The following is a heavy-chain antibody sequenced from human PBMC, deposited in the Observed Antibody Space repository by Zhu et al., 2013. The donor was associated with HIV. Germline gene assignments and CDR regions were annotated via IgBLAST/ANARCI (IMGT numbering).Heavy chain of an antibody. Sequence: VQLQQWGAGLLKPSETLSLTCAVYGGSFSGYYWSWIRQPPGKGLEWIGEINHSGSTNYNPSLKSRVTISVDTSKNQFSLKLSSVTAADTAVYYCASLYLYWIWGGSCSRPSFDYVGPTGTLVTVSS. V-gene: IGHV4-34*01. CDR2: INHSGST. J-gene: IGHJ4*01. D-gene: IGHD2-15*01. CDR1: GGSFSGYY. CDR3: ASLYLYWIWGGSCSRPSFDY.